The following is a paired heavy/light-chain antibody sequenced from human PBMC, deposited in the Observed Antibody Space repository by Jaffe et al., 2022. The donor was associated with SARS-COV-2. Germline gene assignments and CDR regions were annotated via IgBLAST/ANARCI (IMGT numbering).Heavy chain of an antibody. J-gene: IGHJ6*03. V-gene: IGHV1-8*01. D-gene: IGHD1-7*01. Sequence: QVQLVQSGAEVKKPGASVKVSCKASGYTFTSFDINWVRQATGQGLEWMGWINPNSGNAGYAQKFQGRVTMTRDTSISTAYMELSSLRSEDTAVYYCARVTAGTKYYYYYYMDVWAKGTTVTVSS. CDR2: INPNSGNA. CDR1: GYTFTSFD. CDR3: ARVTAGTKYYYYYYMDV.
Light chain of an antibody. J-gene: IGLJ2*01. CDR1: KLHNKY. Sequence: SYELTQPPSVSVSPGQTASITCSGDKLHNKYVSWYQQRPGQSPLLVIYHDDKRPSGIPERFSGSNSGNTATLTISGTQAMDEADYYCQAWDSSTVVFGGGTKLTVL. CDR3: QAWDSSTVV. CDR2: HDD. V-gene: IGLV3-1*01.